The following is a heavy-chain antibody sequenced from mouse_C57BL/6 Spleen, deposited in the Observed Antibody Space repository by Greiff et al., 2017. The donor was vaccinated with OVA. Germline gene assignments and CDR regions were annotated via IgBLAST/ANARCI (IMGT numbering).Heavy chain of an antibody. CDR3: ARGIITTVVGGY. V-gene: IGHV1-82*01. D-gene: IGHD1-1*01. CDR1: GYAFSSSW. Sequence: VQLQQSGPELVKPGASVKISCKASGYAFSSSWMNWVQQRPGKGLEWIGRIYPGDGDTNYNGKFKGKATLTADKSSSTAYMQLSSLTSEDSAVYFCARGIITTVVGGYWGQGTTLTVSS. J-gene: IGHJ2*01. CDR2: IYPGDGDT.